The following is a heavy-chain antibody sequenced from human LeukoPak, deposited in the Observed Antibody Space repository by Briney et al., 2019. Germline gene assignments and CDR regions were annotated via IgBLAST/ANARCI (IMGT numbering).Heavy chain of an antibody. CDR1: GGSVSPYY. CDR3: ARYIYYYDSSGYLQSFDY. CDR2: IYYSGST. J-gene: IGHJ4*02. D-gene: IGHD3-22*01. Sequence: PSETLSLTCTVSGGSVSPYYWTWIRQTPGKGLEWIGYIYYSGSTYYNPSLKSRVTISVDTSKNQFSLKLSSVTAADTAVYYCARYIYYYDSSGYLQSFDYWGQGTLVTVSS. V-gene: IGHV4-59*06.